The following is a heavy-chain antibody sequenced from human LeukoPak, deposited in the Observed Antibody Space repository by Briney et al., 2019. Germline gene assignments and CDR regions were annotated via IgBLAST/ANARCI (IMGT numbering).Heavy chain of an antibody. D-gene: IGHD4-17*01. Sequence: TSETLSLTCTVSGGSISSYYWSWIRQPPGKGLEWIGYIYYSGSTNYNPSLKSRVTISVDTSKNQFSLKLSSVTAADTAVYYCARAPKDGFDYWGQGTLVTVSS. V-gene: IGHV4-59*01. J-gene: IGHJ4*02. CDR1: GGSISSYY. CDR3: ARAPKDGFDY. CDR2: IYYSGST.